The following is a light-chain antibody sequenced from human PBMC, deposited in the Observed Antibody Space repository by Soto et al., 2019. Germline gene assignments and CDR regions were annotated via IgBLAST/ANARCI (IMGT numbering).Light chain of an antibody. CDR3: AAWDDSLNGPNVV. J-gene: IGLJ2*01. CDR1: SSNIGSNT. Sequence: QSVLTQPPSASGTPEQRVTISCSGTSSNIGSNTVNWYQQLPGTAPKLLIYSNNQRPSGVPDRLSGSKSGTSASLAISGLQSEDEADYYCAAWDDSLNGPNVVFGGGTKLTVL. CDR2: SNN. V-gene: IGLV1-44*01.